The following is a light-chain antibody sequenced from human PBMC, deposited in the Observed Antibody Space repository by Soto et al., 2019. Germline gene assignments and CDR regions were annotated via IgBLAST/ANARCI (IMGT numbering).Light chain of an antibody. J-gene: IGKJ1*01. CDR1: QSLLHSNGYDS. Sequence: EIVMTQSPLSLPVTPGEPASISCRSSQSLLHSNGYDSLDWYLQNPGQSPQLLIYLGSNRASGVPARFSGSGSGADFTLKISRVEADDVGVYYCMQALQTPPTFGQGNKVEIK. CDR2: LGS. V-gene: IGKV2-28*01. CDR3: MQALQTPPT.